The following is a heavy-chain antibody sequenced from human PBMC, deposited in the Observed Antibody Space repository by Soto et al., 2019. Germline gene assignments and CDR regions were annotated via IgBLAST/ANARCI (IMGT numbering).Heavy chain of an antibody. J-gene: IGHJ4*02. Sequence: PGGSLRLSCAASGFTFSSYGMHWVRQAPGKGLEWVAVISYDGSNKYYADSVKGRFTISRDNSKNTLYLQMNSLRAEDTAVYYCAKDRIGYSYGPFDYWGQGTLVTVSS. CDR3: AKDRIGYSYGPFDY. D-gene: IGHD5-18*01. CDR1: GFTFSSYG. CDR2: ISYDGSNK. V-gene: IGHV3-30*18.